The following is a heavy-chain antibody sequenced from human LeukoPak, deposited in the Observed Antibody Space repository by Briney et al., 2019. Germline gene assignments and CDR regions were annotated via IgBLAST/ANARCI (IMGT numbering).Heavy chain of an antibody. Sequence: SSETLSLTCTVSGGSASSGNYYWSWIRQPPGKGLEWIGYIYYSGSTNYNPSLKSRVTISVDTSKNQFSLKLSSVTAADTAVYYCARGTGLLWFGELLVYGMDVWGKGTTVTVSS. CDR1: GGSASSGNYY. J-gene: IGHJ6*04. V-gene: IGHV4-61*01. D-gene: IGHD3-10*01. CDR3: ARGTGLLWFGELLVYGMDV. CDR2: IYYSGST.